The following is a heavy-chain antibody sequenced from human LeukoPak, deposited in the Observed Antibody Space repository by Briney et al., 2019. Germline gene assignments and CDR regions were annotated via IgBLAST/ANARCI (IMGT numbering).Heavy chain of an antibody. D-gene: IGHD1-26*01. CDR1: GYTFTSYD. Sequence: ASVKVSCKASGYTFTSYDINWVRQAPGQGLEWMGWMNPNSGNTGYAQKFQGRVTMTRNTSISTAYMELSSLRSEDTAVYYCARDSRGGGSYWFDPWGQGTLVTVSS. V-gene: IGHV1-8*01. CDR2: MNPNSGNT. CDR3: ARDSRGGGSYWFDP. J-gene: IGHJ5*02.